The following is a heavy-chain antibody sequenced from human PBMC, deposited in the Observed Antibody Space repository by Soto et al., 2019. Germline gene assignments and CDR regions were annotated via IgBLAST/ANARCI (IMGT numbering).Heavy chain of an antibody. V-gene: IGHV3-30-3*01. CDR1: GFTFSSYA. J-gene: IGHJ6*02. CDR2: ISYDGSNK. CDR3: ARELLRLGPYGMYV. Sequence: QVQLVESGGGVVQPGRSLRLSCAASGFTFSSYAMHWVRQAPGKGLEWVAVISYDGSNKYYADSVKGRFTISRDNSKNALYLHMNSLRAEDTAVYYCARELLRLGPYGMYVWGQWTTVTVSS. D-gene: IGHD7-27*01.